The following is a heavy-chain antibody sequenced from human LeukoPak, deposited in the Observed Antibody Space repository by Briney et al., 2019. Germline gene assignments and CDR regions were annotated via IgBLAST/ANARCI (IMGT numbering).Heavy chain of an antibody. CDR3: ARELDYGDYVRAFDY. J-gene: IGHJ4*02. CDR1: GFTFSSYA. Sequence: GGSLRLSCAASGFTFSSYAMHWVRQAPGKGLEWVAVISYDGSNKYYADSVEGRFTISRDNSKNTLYLQMNSLRAEDTAVYYCARELDYGDYVRAFDYWGQGTLVTVSS. D-gene: IGHD4-17*01. V-gene: IGHV3-30-3*01. CDR2: ISYDGSNK.